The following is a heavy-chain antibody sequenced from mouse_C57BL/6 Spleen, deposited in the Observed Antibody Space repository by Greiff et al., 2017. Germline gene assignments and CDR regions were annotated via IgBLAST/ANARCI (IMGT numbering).Heavy chain of an antibody. Sequence: EVKLVESEGGLVQPGSSMKLSCTASGFTFSDYYMAWVRQVPEKGLEWVANINYDGSSTYYLDSLKSRFIISRDNAKNILYLQMSSLKSEDTATYYCARDKGNYGSSYWYFDVWGTGTTVTVSS. D-gene: IGHD1-1*01. CDR1: GFTFSDYY. CDR2: INYDGSST. V-gene: IGHV5-16*01. J-gene: IGHJ1*03. CDR3: ARDKGNYGSSYWYFDV.